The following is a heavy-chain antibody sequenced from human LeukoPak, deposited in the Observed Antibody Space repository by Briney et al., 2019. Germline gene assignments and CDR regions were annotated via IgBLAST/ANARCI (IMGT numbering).Heavy chain of an antibody. CDR2: IYTSGST. J-gene: IGHJ4*02. Sequence: PSETLPLTCTVSGGSISSYYWSWMRQPAGKGLEWIGRIYTSGSTNYNPSLKSRVTISVDTSKNQFSLKLSSVTAADTAVYYCARAGWGSGNPFDYWGQGTLVTVSS. D-gene: IGHD3-10*01. CDR3: ARAGWGSGNPFDY. V-gene: IGHV4-4*07. CDR1: GGSISSYY.